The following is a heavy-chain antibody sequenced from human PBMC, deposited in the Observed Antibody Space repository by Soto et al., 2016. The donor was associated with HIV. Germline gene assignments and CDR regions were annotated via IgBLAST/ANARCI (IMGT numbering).Heavy chain of an antibody. J-gene: IGHJ4*02. CDR2: ISGSGGST. Sequence: EVQLLESGGGLVQPGGSLRLSCAASRFTFSSYAMSWARQAPGKGLEWVSVISGSGGSTYYADSVKGRFTISRDNSKNTLYLQMNSLRAEDTAVYYCAEAGAGYSSSWYGAFDYWGQGTLVTVSS. D-gene: IGHD6-13*01. CDR3: AEAGAGYSSSWYGAFDY. CDR1: RFTFSSYA. V-gene: IGHV3-23*01.